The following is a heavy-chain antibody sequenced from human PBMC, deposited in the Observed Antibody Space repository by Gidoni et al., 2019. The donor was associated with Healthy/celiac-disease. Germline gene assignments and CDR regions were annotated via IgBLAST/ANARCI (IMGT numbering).Heavy chain of an antibody. Sequence: EVQLVASVGGLVQPGGSLRLSCAASGFTVSSKYMSGVRQAPGKGLEGVSVNYSGGSTYYAEAVKGRCTISRDNSKNTLYLKMNSLRAEDTAVYYCARHSGSYYEVDYWGQGTLVTVSS. CDR2: NYSGGST. CDR1: GFTVSSKY. J-gene: IGHJ4*02. V-gene: IGHV3-66*04. CDR3: ARHSGSYYEVDY. D-gene: IGHD1-26*01.